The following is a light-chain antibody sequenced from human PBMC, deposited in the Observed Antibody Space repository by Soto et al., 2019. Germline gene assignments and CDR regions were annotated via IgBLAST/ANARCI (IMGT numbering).Light chain of an antibody. CDR1: ESVSSN. J-gene: IGKJ3*01. V-gene: IGKV3-20*01. Sequence: EIVLTHSPGTLSLSPGEGATLSWRTSESVSSNLAWYQQKPGQAPGLLIYGASNRATGIPDRFSGSGSGTDFTLTFSRLEPEDFAVYYCQQYGDSPATFGPGTKVDI. CDR3: QQYGDSPAT. CDR2: GAS.